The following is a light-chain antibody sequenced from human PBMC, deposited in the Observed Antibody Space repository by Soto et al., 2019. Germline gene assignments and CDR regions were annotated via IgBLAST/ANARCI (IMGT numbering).Light chain of an antibody. Sequence: QSALTQPASVSGSPGQSIAISCTGTSSDVGGYEYVSWYQQHPDKAPKIMIYDVSNRPSGVSNRFSGSKSGNTASLTISGLQAEDEADYYCSSYTSSSTYVFGTGTEVTVL. CDR2: DVS. V-gene: IGLV2-14*01. CDR1: SSDVGGYEY. CDR3: SSYTSSSTYV. J-gene: IGLJ1*01.